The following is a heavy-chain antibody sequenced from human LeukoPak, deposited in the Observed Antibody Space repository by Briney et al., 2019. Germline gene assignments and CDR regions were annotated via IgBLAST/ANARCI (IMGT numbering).Heavy chain of an antibody. J-gene: IGHJ5*02. V-gene: IGHV1-69*06. Sequence: SVKVSCKASGGTFSSYAISWVRQAPGQGLEWMGGIIPIFGTANCAQKFQGRVTITADKSTSTAYMELSSLRSEDTAVYYCARTTVVVVPAAIFNWFDPWGQGTLVTVSS. CDR1: GGTFSSYA. CDR2: IIPIFGTA. D-gene: IGHD2-2*02. CDR3: ARTTVVVVPAAIFNWFDP.